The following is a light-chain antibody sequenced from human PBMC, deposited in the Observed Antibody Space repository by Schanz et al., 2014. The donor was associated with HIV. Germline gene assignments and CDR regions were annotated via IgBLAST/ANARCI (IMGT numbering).Light chain of an antibody. CDR1: QSVSSNF. J-gene: IGKJ1*01. V-gene: IGKV3-20*01. CDR2: GAS. Sequence: EIVLTQSPGTLSLSPGERVTFSCRASQSVSSNFLAWYQQKPGQAPRLLMYGASKRAVGIPDRFSGSGSGTDFTLTITRLEPEDSAVYFCQQYGSSPRTFGQGTKVEIK. CDR3: QQYGSSPRT.